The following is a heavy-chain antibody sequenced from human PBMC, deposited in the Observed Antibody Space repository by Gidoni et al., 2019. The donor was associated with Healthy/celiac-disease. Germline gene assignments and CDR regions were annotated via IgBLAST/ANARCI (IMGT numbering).Heavy chain of an antibody. V-gene: IGHV3-7*01. D-gene: IGHD3-10*01. CDR3: ARDPPGGEAFDI. CDR2: IKQDGSEK. J-gene: IGHJ3*02. CDR1: GCTFSSYW. Sequence: EVQLVESGGGLVQPGGSLRLSCRASGCTFSSYWMSWVRRVPGTGLEWVANIKQDGSEKYYVDAVKGRFTISRDNDKNSLYLQMNSLRAEDTAVYYCARDPPGGEAFDIWGQGTMVTVSS.